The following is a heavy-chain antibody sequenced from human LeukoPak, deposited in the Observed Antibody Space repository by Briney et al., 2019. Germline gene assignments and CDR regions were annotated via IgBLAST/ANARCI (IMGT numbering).Heavy chain of an antibody. CDR1: GFDFGTNA. D-gene: IGHD3-9*01. CDR3: AIADYDLLTPGEDY. CDR2: ISYDGSNK. V-gene: IGHV3-30-3*01. Sequence: GGSLRLSCAVSGFDFGTNALHWVRQPPGKGLEWVAVISYDGSNKDYADSVKGRFTVSRDNSKSTLYLQMNSLRVDDTALYFCAIADYDLLTPGEDYWGQGTLVTVSS. J-gene: IGHJ4*02.